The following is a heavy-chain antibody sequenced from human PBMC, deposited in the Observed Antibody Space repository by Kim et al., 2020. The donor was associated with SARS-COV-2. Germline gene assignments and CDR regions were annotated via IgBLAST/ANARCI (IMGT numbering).Heavy chain of an antibody. J-gene: IGHJ4*02. Sequence: GGSLRLSCAASGFTFSGSTIHWVRQASGKGLAWVGRTKMKANTYATAYSASVKGRFTISRDDSKNTAYLQMSSLTTKDTAVYYCSCSSTSGGQVDYWGQGTLVVVSS. CDR3: SCSSTSGGQVDY. CDR2: TKMKANTYAT. CDR1: GFTFSGST. V-gene: IGHV3-73*01. D-gene: IGHD3-10*01.